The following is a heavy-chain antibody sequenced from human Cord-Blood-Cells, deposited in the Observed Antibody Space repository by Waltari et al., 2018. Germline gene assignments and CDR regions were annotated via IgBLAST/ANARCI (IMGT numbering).Heavy chain of an antibody. Sequence: VQLVQSGAEVENRGSSEKVSCKASGGIFSCYAISWVRQAPGQGLEWMGGIIPIFGTANYAQKFQGRVTITADKSTSTAYMELSSLRSEDTAVYYCARAQPSGYDDYWGQGTLVTVSS. J-gene: IGHJ4*02. V-gene: IGHV1-69*06. CDR3: ARAQPSGYDDY. D-gene: IGHD5-12*01. CDR2: IIPIFGTA. CDR1: GGIFSCYA.